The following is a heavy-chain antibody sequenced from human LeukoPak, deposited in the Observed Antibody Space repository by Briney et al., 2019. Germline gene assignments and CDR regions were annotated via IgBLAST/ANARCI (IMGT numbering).Heavy chain of an antibody. CDR3: ARSLTWNYVVGY. Sequence: SETLSLTCTVSGGSISSYYWSWIRQPPGNGLEWIGHIYDSGTINYNPSLKSRVTISVDTSKNQFSLKLTSVTAADTAVYFCARSLTWNYVVGYWGQGTLVTVSS. V-gene: IGHV4-59*08. D-gene: IGHD1-7*01. J-gene: IGHJ4*02. CDR2: IYDSGTI. CDR1: GGSISSYY.